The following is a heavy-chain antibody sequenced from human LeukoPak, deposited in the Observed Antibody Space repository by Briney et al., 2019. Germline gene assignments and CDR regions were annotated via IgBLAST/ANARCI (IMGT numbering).Heavy chain of an antibody. D-gene: IGHD2-21*01. CDR1: GFMFNNYG. V-gene: IGHV3-23*01. CDR3: AKAPVTSCRGAYCYPFDS. CDR2: TSSSDAGT. Sequence: GRSLRLSCAASGFMFNNYGAHWIRQAPGKGLEWVAATSSSDAGTYHADSVRGRFTISRDNSKNTLYLQMNSLRAEDAAVYFCAKAPVTSCRGAYCYPFDSWGQGTLVTVSS. J-gene: IGHJ4*02.